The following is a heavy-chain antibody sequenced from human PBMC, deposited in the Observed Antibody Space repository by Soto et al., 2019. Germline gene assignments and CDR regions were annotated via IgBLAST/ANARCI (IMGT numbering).Heavy chain of an antibody. CDR2: IWYDGSNK. J-gene: IGHJ6*02. V-gene: IGHV3-33*01. CDR3: AREVQQQLVPGGMDV. D-gene: IGHD6-13*01. CDR1: GFTFSSYG. Sequence: GGSLRLSCAASGFTFSSYGMHWVRQAPGKGLEWVAVIWYDGSNKYYADSVKGRFTISRDSSKNTLYLQMNSLRAEDTAVYYCAREVQQQLVPGGMDVWGQGTTVTVSS.